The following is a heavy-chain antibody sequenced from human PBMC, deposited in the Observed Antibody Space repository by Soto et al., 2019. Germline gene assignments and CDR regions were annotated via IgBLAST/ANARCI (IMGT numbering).Heavy chain of an antibody. CDR1: GFTFDDYT. CDR3: AKDRNNWNDESYFDY. Sequence: EVQLVESGGVVVQPGGSLRLSCAASGFTFDDYTMHWVRQAPGKGLEWVSLISWDGGSTYYADSVKGRFTISRDNSKNSLYLQMNSLRTEDTALYYCAKDRNNWNDESYFDYWGQGTPVTVST. CDR2: ISWDGGST. J-gene: IGHJ4*02. V-gene: IGHV3-43*01. D-gene: IGHD1-1*01.